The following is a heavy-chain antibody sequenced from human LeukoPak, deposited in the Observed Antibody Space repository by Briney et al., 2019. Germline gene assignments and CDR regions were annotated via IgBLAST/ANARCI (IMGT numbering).Heavy chain of an antibody. CDR3: ARGAMSYASSRLPFY. V-gene: IGHV3-11*04. CDR2: ISSSGSTT. CDR1: EFIFSDHY. Sequence: GGSLRLSCAASEFIFSDHYMIWLRQATGKGLEWVSYISSSGSTTYYADSVKGRFTIPRDNAKNSLYLQMNSLRAEDTAVYYCARGAMSYASSRLPFYWGQGTLVTVSS. J-gene: IGHJ4*02. D-gene: IGHD3-16*01.